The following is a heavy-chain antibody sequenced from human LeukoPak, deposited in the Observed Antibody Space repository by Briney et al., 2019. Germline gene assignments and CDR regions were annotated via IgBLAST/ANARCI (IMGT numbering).Heavy chain of an antibody. CDR1: GYTFSSYW. CDR2: INNDGSGT. J-gene: IGHJ4*02. CDR3: TRAPLGYY. V-gene: IGHV3-74*01. D-gene: IGHD3-16*01. Sequence: GGSLRLSCAASGYTFSSYWMHWVRQAPGKGLVWDARINNDGSGTGYADSVKGRFTISRDNAKNTLYLQMNSLRAEDTAVYYCTRAPLGYYWGRGTLVTVSS.